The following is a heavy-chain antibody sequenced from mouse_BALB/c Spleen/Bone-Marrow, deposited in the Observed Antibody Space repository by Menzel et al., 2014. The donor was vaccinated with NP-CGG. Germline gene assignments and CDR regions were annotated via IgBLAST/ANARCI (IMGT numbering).Heavy chain of an antibody. CDR3: ALYYYGSSGFAY. J-gene: IGHJ3*01. V-gene: IGHV14-3*02. Sequence: VHVKQSGAELVKPGASVKLSCTASGFNIKDTYMHWVKQRPEQGLEWIGRIDPANGNTKYDPKFQGKATITADTSSNTAYLQLSRLTSEDTAVYYCALYYYGSSGFAYWGQGTLVTVSA. D-gene: IGHD1-1*01. CDR1: GFNIKDTY. CDR2: IDPANGNT.